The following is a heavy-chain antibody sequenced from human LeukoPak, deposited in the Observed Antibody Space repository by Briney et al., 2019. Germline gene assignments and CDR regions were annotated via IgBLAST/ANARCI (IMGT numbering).Heavy chain of an antibody. V-gene: IGHV3-23*01. CDR2: ISGSGGST. Sequence: GGSLRLSCEASGLTFSSYAMSWVRQAPGKGLEWVSAISGSGGSTYYADSVKGRFTISRDNSKNTLYLQMNSLRAEDTAVYYCAKDRRGYSSDYWGQGTLVTVSS. D-gene: IGHD5-18*01. CDR3: AKDRRGYSSDY. CDR1: GLTFSSYA. J-gene: IGHJ4*02.